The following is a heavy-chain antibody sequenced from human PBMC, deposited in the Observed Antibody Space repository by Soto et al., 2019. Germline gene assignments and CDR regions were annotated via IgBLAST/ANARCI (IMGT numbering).Heavy chain of an antibody. J-gene: IGHJ6*02. Sequence: GGSLRLSCAASGFTFSSYAMSWVRQAPGKGLEWVSAISGSGGSTYYADSVKGRFTISRDNSKNTLYLQMNSLRAEDTAVYYCAKAPSIGFSGGSAYYYYGMDVWGQGTTVTVSS. V-gene: IGHV3-23*01. CDR3: AKAPSIGFSGGSAYYYYGMDV. CDR1: GFTFSSYA. D-gene: IGHD2-15*01. CDR2: ISGSGGST.